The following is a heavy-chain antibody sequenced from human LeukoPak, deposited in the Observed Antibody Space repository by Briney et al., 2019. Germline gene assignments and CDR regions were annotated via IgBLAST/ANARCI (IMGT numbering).Heavy chain of an antibody. CDR2: INSDDGDT. Sequence: ASVKVSFTASGYAFISYVIHWVRQTPGQRPEWMGWINSDDGDTKYSQKFQGRVTMTRNTSISTAYMELSSLRSEDTAVYYCARGSPGDPAFDIWGQGTMVTVSS. CDR1: GYAFISYV. J-gene: IGHJ3*02. D-gene: IGHD7-27*01. V-gene: IGHV1-3*04. CDR3: ARGSPGDPAFDI.